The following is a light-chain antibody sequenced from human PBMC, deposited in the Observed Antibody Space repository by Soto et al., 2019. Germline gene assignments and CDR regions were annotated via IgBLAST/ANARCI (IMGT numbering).Light chain of an antibody. Sequence: SYELTQPPSVSVAPGQTATITCGGNNIGDKRVYWYQQKPGQAPVLVVYDDTDRPSGIPERFSGSNSANTATLTISRVEAGDEADYFCQVSNSSCNCYVFGTGTKLTVL. V-gene: IGLV3-21*02. CDR3: QVSNSSCNCYV. CDR1: NIGDKR. CDR2: DDT. J-gene: IGLJ1*01.